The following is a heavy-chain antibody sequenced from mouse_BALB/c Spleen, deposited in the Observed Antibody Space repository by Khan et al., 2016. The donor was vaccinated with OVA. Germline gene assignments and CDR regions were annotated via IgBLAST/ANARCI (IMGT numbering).Heavy chain of an antibody. V-gene: IGHV9-2-1*01. J-gene: IGHJ2*01. CDR3: ASGLKYANIDY. D-gene: IGHD2-10*02. Sequence: QIQLVQSGPELKKPGETVKISCKASGYTFTDYSMHWVKQAPGKGLKWMGWINTETGEPTYADDFKGRFAFSLETSDSTAYLQINNLKNEDTATYFCASGLKYANIDYWGQGTTLTVSS. CDR1: GYTFTDYS. CDR2: INTETGEP.